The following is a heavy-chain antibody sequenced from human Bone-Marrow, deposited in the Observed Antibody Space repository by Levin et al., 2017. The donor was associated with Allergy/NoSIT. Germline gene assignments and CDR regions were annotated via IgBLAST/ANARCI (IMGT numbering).Heavy chain of an antibody. CDR1: GFTVTTYP. CDR2: FTIGGAT. V-gene: IGHV3-23*01. J-gene: IGHJ6*02. CDR3: GRYHSMDV. Sequence: GGSLRLSCVASGFTVTTYPMSWVRQAPGKGLEWVSSFTIGGATYYSDSVKGRFTMSRDSFKNTLYLQMNSLGPEDTAVYYCGRYHSMDVWGQGSTVTVS.